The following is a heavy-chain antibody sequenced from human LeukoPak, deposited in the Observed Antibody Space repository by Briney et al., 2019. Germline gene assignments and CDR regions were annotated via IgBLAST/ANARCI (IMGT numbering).Heavy chain of an antibody. CDR1: GGSFSGYY. J-gene: IGHJ2*01. Sequence: SETLSLTCAVYGGSFSGYYWSWIRQPPGKGLEWIGEINHSGSTNYNPSLKSRVTISVDTSKNQFSLKLSSVTAADTAVYYCASLPRITMIAGGDPFDLWGRGTLVTVSS. CDR2: INHSGST. V-gene: IGHV4-34*01. CDR3: ASLPRITMIAGGDPFDL. D-gene: IGHD3-22*01.